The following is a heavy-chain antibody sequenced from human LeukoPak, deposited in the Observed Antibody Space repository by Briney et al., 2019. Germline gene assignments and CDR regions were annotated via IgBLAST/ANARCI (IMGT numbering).Heavy chain of an antibody. V-gene: IGHV1-2*06. CDR1: GYTFPGYY. Sequence: ASVTVSCQDSGYTFPGYYIHWVRPAPGQGLAWMGRINYNNGVSNYAQRFQGRVTMTRDTSISTAYMEMSGLTSDDTAVYYCRRRFCTGGSCYPDYWGQGTLVTVSS. D-gene: IGHD2-15*01. CDR2: INYNNGVS. J-gene: IGHJ4*02. CDR3: RRRFCTGGSCYPDY.